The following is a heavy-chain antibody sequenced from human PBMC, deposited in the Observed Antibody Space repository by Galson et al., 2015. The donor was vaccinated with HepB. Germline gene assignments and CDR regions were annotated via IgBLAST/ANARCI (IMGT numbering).Heavy chain of an antibody. CDR3: ARKGLQDAFDI. V-gene: IGHV3-21*01. J-gene: IGHJ3*02. CDR2: ISSSSSHI. Sequence: SLRLSCAASGFTFSSYSMNWVRQAPGKGLEWVSSISSSSSHIYYADSVKGRFTISRDNAKNSLYLQMNSLRAEDTAVYYCARKGLQDAFDIWGQGTMVTVSS. CDR1: GFTFSSYS. D-gene: IGHD4-11*01.